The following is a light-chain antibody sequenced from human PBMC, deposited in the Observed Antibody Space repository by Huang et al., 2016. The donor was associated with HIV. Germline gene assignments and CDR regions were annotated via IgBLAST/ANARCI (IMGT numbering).Light chain of an antibody. CDR3: QQANSPFT. V-gene: IGKV1-12*01. CDR1: QDISRR. CDR2: AAS. J-gene: IGKJ3*01. Sequence: DIQMTQSPSSVSASVGDRVTISCRTSQDISRRLAWYQQQPGRAPKLLIYAASTLQRGVPARFSGSGAGTYFTLTISSLQPEDYATYYCQQANSPFTFGPGTKVDIK.